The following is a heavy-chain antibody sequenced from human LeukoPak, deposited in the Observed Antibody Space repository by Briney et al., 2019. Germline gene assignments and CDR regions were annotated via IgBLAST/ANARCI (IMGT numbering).Heavy chain of an antibody. J-gene: IGHJ4*02. CDR2: ISYDGSNK. D-gene: IGHD4-17*01. CDR1: GFTFSSYA. CDR3: ITVTPGDFDY. Sequence: PGGSLRLSCAASGFTFSSYAMHWVRQAPGKGLKWVAVISYDGSNKYYADSVKGRFTISRDNSKNTLYLQMNSLRAEDTAVYYCITVTPGDFDYWGQGTLVTVSS. V-gene: IGHV3-30-3*01.